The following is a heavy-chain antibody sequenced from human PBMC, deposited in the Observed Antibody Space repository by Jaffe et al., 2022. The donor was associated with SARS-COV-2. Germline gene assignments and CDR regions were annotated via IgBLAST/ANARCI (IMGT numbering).Heavy chain of an antibody. D-gene: IGHD3-22*01. CDR1: GFSLSTSGMC. CDR2: IDWDDDK. J-gene: IGHJ3*02. V-gene: IGHV2-70*01. CDR3: ALASGYYSYDAFDI. Sequence: QVTLRESGPALVKPTQTLTLTCTFSGFSLSTSGMCVSWIRQPPGKALEWLALIDWDDDKYYSTSLKTRLTISKDTSKNQVVLTMTNMDPVDTATYYCALASGYYSYDAFDIWGQGTMVTVSS.